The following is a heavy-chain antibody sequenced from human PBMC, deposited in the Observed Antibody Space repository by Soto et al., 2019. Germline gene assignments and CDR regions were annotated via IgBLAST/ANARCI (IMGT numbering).Heavy chain of an antibody. CDR1: GYRFTSFW. Sequence: PGESLKISCKVSGYRFTSFWIGWARQMPGKGLEWMGIIFPSDSETKYSPSFQGQVTMSADMSTSTAYLQWTSLKASDTAMYFCARTIYFGSGSSLGWFDPWGQGTLVTVSS. V-gene: IGHV5-51*01. CDR3: ARTIYFGSGSSLGWFDP. J-gene: IGHJ5*02. D-gene: IGHD3-10*01. CDR2: IFPSDSET.